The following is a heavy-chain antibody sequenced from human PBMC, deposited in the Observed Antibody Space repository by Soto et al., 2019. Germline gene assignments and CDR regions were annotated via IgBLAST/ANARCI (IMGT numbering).Heavy chain of an antibody. Sequence: QLQLQESGSGLVKPSQTLSLTCAVSRVSIISGGYSWTWIRQPPGKGLEWIGYIDHSGSTYYNPSLKSRDTISVDRSKNQFSLKLSSVTAADTAVYYCARVPDVWGQGTTVTVSS. V-gene: IGHV4-30-2*01. CDR2: IDHSGST. CDR3: ARVPDV. CDR1: RVSIISGGYS. J-gene: IGHJ6*02.